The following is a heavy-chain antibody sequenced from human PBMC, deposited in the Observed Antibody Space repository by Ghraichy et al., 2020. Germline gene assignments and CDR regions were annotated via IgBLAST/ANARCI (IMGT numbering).Heavy chain of an antibody. CDR1: GGSISSSSYY. Sequence: SETLSLTCTVSGGSISSSSYYWGWIRQPPGKGLEWIGSIYYSGTTHYNPSLKSRVTISVDTSKNQFSLKLSSVTAADTAVYYCARYSSNSYDDAFDSWGRGTLVTVSS. J-gene: IGHJ3*01. D-gene: IGHD6-13*01. CDR2: IYYSGTT. CDR3: ARYSSNSYDDAFDS. V-gene: IGHV4-39*01.